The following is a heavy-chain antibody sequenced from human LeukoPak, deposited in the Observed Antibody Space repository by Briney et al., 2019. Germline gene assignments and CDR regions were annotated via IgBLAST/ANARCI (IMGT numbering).Heavy chain of an antibody. CDR3: ARVDLGYCSGGSCYSFDY. V-gene: IGHV4-30-4*01. CDR2: IYYSGST. J-gene: IGHJ4*02. CDR1: GGSISSGDYY. D-gene: IGHD2-15*01. Sequence: SETLSLTCTVSGGSISSGDYYWSWLRQPPGKGLEWIGCIYYSGSTYYNPSLKSRVTISVDTSKNQLSLKLSSVTAADTAVYYCARVDLGYCSGGSCYSFDYWGQGTLVTVSS.